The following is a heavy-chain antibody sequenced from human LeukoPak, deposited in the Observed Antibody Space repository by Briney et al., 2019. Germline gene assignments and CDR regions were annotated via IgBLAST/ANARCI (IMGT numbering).Heavy chain of an antibody. CDR3: SKAAGDY. V-gene: IGHV3-9*01. J-gene: IGHJ4*02. D-gene: IGHD6-13*01. Sequence: GGSLRLSCAASGFTFDDYAMHWVRQAPGKGLEWVSGISWNSGSIGYADSVKGRFTISRDNAKNSLYLQMNSLRAEDTALYYCSKAAGDYWGQGTLVTVSP. CDR2: ISWNSGSI. CDR1: GFTFDDYA.